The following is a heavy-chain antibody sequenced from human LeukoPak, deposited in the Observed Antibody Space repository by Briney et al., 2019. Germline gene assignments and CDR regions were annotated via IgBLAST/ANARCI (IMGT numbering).Heavy chain of an antibody. J-gene: IGHJ4*02. Sequence: SVKVSCKASGGTFSNYAISWVRQAPGQGLEWMGGIIPLFGTANYAQRFQGRVTITADESTSTAYMALSRLRSEDTAIYYCAKARIPFAVVIPWDYWGQGTLVTVSS. CDR1: GGTFSNYA. CDR2: IIPLFGTA. D-gene: IGHD3-3*01. CDR3: AKARIPFAVVIPWDY. V-gene: IGHV1-69*13.